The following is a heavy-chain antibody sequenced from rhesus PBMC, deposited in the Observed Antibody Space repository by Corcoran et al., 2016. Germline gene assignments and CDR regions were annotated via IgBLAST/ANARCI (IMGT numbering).Heavy chain of an antibody. V-gene: IGHV3S18*01. CDR1: GFSFSDYY. CDR3: ARDSITGTTRYGLDS. Sequence: EVQLVESGGGLAKSGGSLRLSCAASGFSFSDYYMYWVRQAPGKGLEWFSGFSYTGGSTYYADSVKGRFTISRENAKNTLYLQMDSLRAEDTAVYYCARDSITGTTRYGLDSWGQGVVVTVSS. D-gene: IGHD1-26*01. J-gene: IGHJ6*01. CDR2: FSYTGGST.